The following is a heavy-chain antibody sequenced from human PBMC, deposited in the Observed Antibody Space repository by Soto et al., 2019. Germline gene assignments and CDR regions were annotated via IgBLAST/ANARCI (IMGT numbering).Heavy chain of an antibody. CDR2: IIPIFGTR. CDR3: ARSEVTDYGDYFWFDP. V-gene: IGHV1-69*12. J-gene: IGHJ5*02. CDR1: GGTFRRQA. Sequence: QVQLVQSGTEVKKPGSSVKVSCKASGGTFRRQALSWVRQAPGQGLEWMGGIIPIFGTRSYAQKFQGRVTITADQSTGTAHMELSSLRSDDTAVDYCARSEVTDYGDYFWFDPWGQGTLVIVSS. D-gene: IGHD4-17*01.